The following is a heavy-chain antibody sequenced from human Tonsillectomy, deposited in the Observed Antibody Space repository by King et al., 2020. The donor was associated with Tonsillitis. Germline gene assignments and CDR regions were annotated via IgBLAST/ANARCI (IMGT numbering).Heavy chain of an antibody. CDR3: AGVGSKRWLVPDYFDY. CDR2: INWNGGST. Sequence: VQLVQSGGGVVRPGGSLRLSCAASGFTFDDNGMSWVRQVPGKGLEWVSGINWNGGSTGYANSLKGRFNISTDNAKNSLYLQMNSLRAEDTAFFYCAGVGSKRWLVPDYFDYWGQGTLVTVSS. CDR1: GFTFDDNG. J-gene: IGHJ4*02. D-gene: IGHD6-19*01. V-gene: IGHV3-20*04.